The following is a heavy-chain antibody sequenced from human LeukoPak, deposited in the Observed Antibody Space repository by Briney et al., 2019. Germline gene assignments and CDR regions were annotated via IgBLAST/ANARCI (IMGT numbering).Heavy chain of an antibody. Sequence: NPSETLSLTCAVYGGSFSGYYWSWIRQPPGKGLEWIGEINHSGSTNYNPSLKSRVTISVDTSKNQFSLKLSSVTAADTAVYYCAREGSNYDYVWGSYRPFRVDYWGQGTLVTVSS. J-gene: IGHJ4*02. CDR3: AREGSNYDYVWGSYRPFRVDY. CDR1: GGSFSGYY. V-gene: IGHV4-34*01. D-gene: IGHD3-16*02. CDR2: INHSGST.